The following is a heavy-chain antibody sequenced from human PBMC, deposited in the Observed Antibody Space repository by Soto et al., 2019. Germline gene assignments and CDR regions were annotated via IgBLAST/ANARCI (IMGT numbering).Heavy chain of an antibody. CDR2: IYSGDST. V-gene: IGHV3-66*01. Sequence: EVQLVESGGGLVQPGGSLRLSCAASGFTVSSNYMSWVRQAPGKGLEWVSVIYSGDSTYYADSVKGRFTISRDNSKNTLYLQMNSLRAEDTAVYYCARDTGYCSGGSCYSDGFDYWGQGTLVTVSS. D-gene: IGHD2-15*01. CDR1: GFTVSSNY. J-gene: IGHJ4*02. CDR3: ARDTGYCSGGSCYSDGFDY.